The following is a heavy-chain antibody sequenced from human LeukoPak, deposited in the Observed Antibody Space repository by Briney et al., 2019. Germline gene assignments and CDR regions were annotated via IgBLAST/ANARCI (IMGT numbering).Heavy chain of an antibody. V-gene: IGHV3-66*02. D-gene: IGHD2-15*01. J-gene: IGHJ5*02. CDR3: ARGYCSGNSCYPGGS. Sequence: HAGGSLRLSCAASGFTFSSYEMNWVRQAPGKGLEWVSVIYVDGNTFYADSVKGRFTISRDTSKNTLYLQMHSLRVEDTALYYCARGYCSGNSCYPGGSWGQGTLVTVSS. CDR1: GFTFSSYE. CDR2: IYVDGNT.